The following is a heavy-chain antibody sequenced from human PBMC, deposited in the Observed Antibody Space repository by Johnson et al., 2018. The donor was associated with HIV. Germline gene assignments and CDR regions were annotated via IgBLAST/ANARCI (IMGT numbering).Heavy chain of an antibody. V-gene: IGHV3-48*04. CDR2: ISSNGNAK. D-gene: IGHD6-19*01. Sequence: EVQLVESGGGVVQPGRSLRLSCAASWFTVSSNYMSWVRQAPGKGLEWLSYISSNGNAKNHADSLKGRFTISRDNAKNTLYLQMNSLRAEDTAVYYCARVAVAWGHDAFDIWGQGTMVTVSS. J-gene: IGHJ3*02. CDR1: WFTVSSNY. CDR3: ARVAVAWGHDAFDI.